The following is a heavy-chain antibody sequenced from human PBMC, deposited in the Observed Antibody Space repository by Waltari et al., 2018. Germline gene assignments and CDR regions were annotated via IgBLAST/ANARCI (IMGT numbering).Heavy chain of an antibody. CDR1: GGSFSGYY. D-gene: IGHD3-22*01. J-gene: IGHJ3*02. V-gene: IGHV4-34*01. CDR2: INHSGST. CDR3: ASPGYYDSSGYYESPGAFDI. Sequence: QVQLQQWGAGLLKPSETLSLTCAVYGGSFSGYYWSWIRQPPGKGLEWIGEINHSGSTKHNPSLKSRVTISVDTSKNQFSLKLSSVTAADTAVYYCASPGYYDSSGYYESPGAFDIWGQGTMVTVSS.